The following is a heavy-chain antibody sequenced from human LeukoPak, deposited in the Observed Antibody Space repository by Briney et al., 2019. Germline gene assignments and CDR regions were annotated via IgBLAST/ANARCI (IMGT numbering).Heavy chain of an antibody. Sequence: SETLSLTCTVSGYSISSGYYWGWIRQPPGKGLEWIGSIYHSGRTFYNPSLKSRVTISVDTSKNQFSLKLSSVTAADTAVYYCARGRWLQPFDYWGQGTLVTVSS. CDR3: ARGRWLQPFDY. D-gene: IGHD5-24*01. CDR1: GYSISSGYY. J-gene: IGHJ4*02. V-gene: IGHV4-38-2*02. CDR2: IYHSGRT.